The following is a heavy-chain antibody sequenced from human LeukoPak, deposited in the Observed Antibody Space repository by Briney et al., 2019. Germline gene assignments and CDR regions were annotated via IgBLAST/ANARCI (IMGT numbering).Heavy chain of an antibody. V-gene: IGHV3-30-3*01. CDR3: ARGGGGYFDWIDY. CDR1: GFTFSSYA. Sequence: GGSLRLSCAASGFTFSSYAMHWVRQAPGKGLEWVAVISYDGSNKYYADSVKGRFTISRDNSKNTLYLQMNSLRAEDTAVYYCARGGGGYFDWIDYWGQGTLVTVSS. D-gene: IGHD3-9*01. J-gene: IGHJ4*02. CDR2: ISYDGSNK.